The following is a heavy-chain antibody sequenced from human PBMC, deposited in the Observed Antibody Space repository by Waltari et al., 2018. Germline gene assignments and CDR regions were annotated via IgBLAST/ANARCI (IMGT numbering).Heavy chain of an antibody. J-gene: IGHJ4*02. Sequence: QVQLQESGPGLVKPSETLSLTCAVSGYSISSGYYWGWIRQPPGEGLEVIGSSYHSGSTYYNPSLMSRVTISVDTSKNSFSVKLSSVTAAATAVYYCARTPERWLQFSYFDYWGQGTLVTVSS. CDR3: ARTPERWLQFSYFDY. CDR2: SYHSGST. D-gene: IGHD4-4*01. V-gene: IGHV4-38-2*01. CDR1: GYSISSGYY.